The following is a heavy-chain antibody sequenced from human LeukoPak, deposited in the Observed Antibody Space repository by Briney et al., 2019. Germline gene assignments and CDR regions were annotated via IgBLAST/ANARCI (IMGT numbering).Heavy chain of an antibody. J-gene: IGHJ5*02. CDR1: GFTFSTYT. CDR2: ISSSSSYI. CDR3: ARDPDRYSSGWYFDP. V-gene: IGHV3-21*01. D-gene: IGHD6-19*01. Sequence: GGSLRLSCAASGFTFSTYTMNWVRQAPGKGLQWVSTISSSSSYIYYADSVKGRFTISRDNAKNSLYPQMNSLRAEDTAVYYCARDPDRYSSGWYFDPWGQGTLVTVSS.